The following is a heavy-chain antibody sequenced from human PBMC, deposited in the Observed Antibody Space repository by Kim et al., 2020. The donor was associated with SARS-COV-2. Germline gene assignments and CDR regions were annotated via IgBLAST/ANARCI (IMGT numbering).Heavy chain of an antibody. CDR2: INPSGGST. V-gene: IGHV1-46*01. D-gene: IGHD4-17*01. CDR1: GYTFTSYY. CDR3: ARVPTPTVVTPRRWNWFDP. J-gene: IGHJ5*02. Sequence: ASVKVSCKASGYTFTSYYMHWVRQAPGQGLEWMGIINPSGGSTSYAQKFQGRVTMTRDTSTSTVYMELSSLRSEDTAVYYCARVPTPTVVTPRRWNWFDPWGQGTLVTVSS.